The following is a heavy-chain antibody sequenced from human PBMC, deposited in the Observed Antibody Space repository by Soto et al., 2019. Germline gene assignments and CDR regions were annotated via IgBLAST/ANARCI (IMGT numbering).Heavy chain of an antibody. V-gene: IGHV1-3*01. D-gene: IGHD4-17*01. CDR3: ARIHSGDYAVEY. CDR1: GYTFTSYA. J-gene: IGHJ4*02. CDR2: INAGNGNT. Sequence: ASVKVSCKASGYTFTSYAMHWVRQAPGQRLEWMGWINAGNGNTKYSQKFQGRVTITRDTSASTAYMELSSLRSEDTAVYYCARIHSGDYAVEYWGQGTLVNVSS.